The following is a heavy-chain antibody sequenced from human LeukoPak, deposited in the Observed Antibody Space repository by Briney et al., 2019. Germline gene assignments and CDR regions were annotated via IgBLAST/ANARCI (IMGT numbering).Heavy chain of an antibody. J-gene: IGHJ4*02. D-gene: IGHD1-1*01. CDR1: GYTFTGYY. CDR2: INPNSGGT. V-gene: IGHV1-2*02. Sequence: ASVKVSCKASGYTFTGYYMHWVRQAPGQGLEWMGWINPNSGGTNYAQKFQGRVTMTRNTSISTAYIELSRLRSEDTAVYYCARGLGNDGIFDYWGQGTLVTVSS. CDR3: ARGLGNDGIFDY.